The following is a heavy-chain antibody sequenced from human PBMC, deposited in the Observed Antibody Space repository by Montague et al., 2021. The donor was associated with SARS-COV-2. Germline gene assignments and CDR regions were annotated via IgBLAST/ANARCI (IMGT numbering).Heavy chain of an antibody. V-gene: IGHV4-39*07. D-gene: IGHD1-20*01. CDR2: IYYSGST. Sequence: SETLSLTCTVSGGSISSSSYYWGWIRQPPGKGLEWIGSIYYSGSTYYNPSLKSRVTISVDTSKNQFSLKLSSVTAADTAVYYCARDQAYNYNYYYYDGMDVWGQGTTVTVSS. CDR3: ARDQAYNYNYYYYDGMDV. J-gene: IGHJ6*02. CDR1: GGSISSSSYY.